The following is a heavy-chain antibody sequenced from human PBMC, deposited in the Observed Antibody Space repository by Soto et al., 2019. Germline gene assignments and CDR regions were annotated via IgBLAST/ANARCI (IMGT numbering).Heavy chain of an antibody. CDR1: GFTFSSYS. CDR3: ARGDGYSSSWGY. Sequence: EVQLVESGGGLVKPGGSLRLSCAASGFTFSSYSMNWVRQAPGKGLEWVSSISSSSSYIYYADSVKGRFTISRDNAKKSLYLQMNSLRAEDTAVYYCARGDGYSSSWGYWGQGTLVTVSS. J-gene: IGHJ4*02. CDR2: ISSSSSYI. V-gene: IGHV3-21*01. D-gene: IGHD6-13*01.